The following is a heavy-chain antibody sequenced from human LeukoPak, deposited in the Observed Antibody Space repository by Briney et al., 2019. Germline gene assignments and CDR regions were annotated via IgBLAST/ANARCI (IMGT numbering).Heavy chain of an antibody. V-gene: IGHV4-59*01. Sequence: PSETLSLTCTVSGGSISTFYWNCIRQPPGKGLEWIGYISYSGSTNYNPSLKSRVTISLDTSKNQFSLKLSSVTAADTVVYYCAGGGQWLVQGYWGQGTLVTVSS. CDR2: ISYSGST. D-gene: IGHD6-19*01. J-gene: IGHJ4*02. CDR1: GGSISTFY. CDR3: AGGGQWLVQGY.